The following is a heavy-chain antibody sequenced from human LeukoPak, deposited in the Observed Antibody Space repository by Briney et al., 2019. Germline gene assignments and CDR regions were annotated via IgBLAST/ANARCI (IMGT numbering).Heavy chain of an antibody. CDR1: GYTFTGYY. CDR2: INPNSGGT. CDR3: ARGLGEDSSDYYYNPLFPLDY. Sequence: ASVKVSCKASGYTFTGYYMHWVRQAPGQGLEWMGWINPNSGGTNYAQKFQGRVTMTRDTSISTAYMELSRLRSDDTAVYYCARGLGEDSSDYYYNPLFPLDYWGQGTLVTVSS. D-gene: IGHD3-22*01. V-gene: IGHV1-2*02. J-gene: IGHJ4*02.